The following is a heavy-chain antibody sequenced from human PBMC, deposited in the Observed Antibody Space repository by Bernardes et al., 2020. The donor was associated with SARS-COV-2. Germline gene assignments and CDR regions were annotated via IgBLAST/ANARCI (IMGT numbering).Heavy chain of an antibody. Sequence: SETLSLTCSVSGDSIHTSYWSWFRQTPGPGLAWIGYIYYSGRTGYSPSFKSRVTISVDTSKNQFSLNLTSVTAADTAIYYYARYQVVTAFDVWGPGTLVTVSS. V-gene: IGHV4-59*01. J-gene: IGHJ4*02. CDR1: GDSIHTSY. CDR2: IYYSGRT. CDR3: ARYQVVTAFDV. D-gene: IGHD2-21*02.